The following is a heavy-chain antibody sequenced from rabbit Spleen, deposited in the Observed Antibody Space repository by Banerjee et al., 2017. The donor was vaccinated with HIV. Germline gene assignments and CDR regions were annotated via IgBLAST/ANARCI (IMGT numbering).Heavy chain of an antibody. D-gene: IGHD8-1*01. J-gene: IGHJ6*01. Sequence: QSLEESGGDLVKPGASLTLTCTASGVSFSTNHYMCWVRQAPGKGLEWIACIEVGSSGGTYSAPWAKGRFTISKTSSTTVTLQMTSLTAADTATYFCARDTGSSFSSYGMDLWGQGTLVTVS. CDR2: IEVGSSGGT. CDR3: ARDTGSSFSSYGMDL. V-gene: IGHV1S40*01. CDR1: GVSFSTNHY.